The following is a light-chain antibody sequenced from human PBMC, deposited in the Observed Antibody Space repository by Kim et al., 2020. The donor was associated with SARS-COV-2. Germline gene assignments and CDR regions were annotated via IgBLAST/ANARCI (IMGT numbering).Light chain of an antibody. CDR2: GKN. CDR1: SLRSYY. Sequence: SSELTQDPAVSVALGQTVRITCQGDSLRSYYASWYQQKPGQAPVLVIYGKNNRPSGIPDRFSGSSSGNTAPLTITGAQAEDEADYYCNSRDSSGNHYVFGTGTKVTVL. CDR3: NSRDSSGNHYV. J-gene: IGLJ1*01. V-gene: IGLV3-19*01.